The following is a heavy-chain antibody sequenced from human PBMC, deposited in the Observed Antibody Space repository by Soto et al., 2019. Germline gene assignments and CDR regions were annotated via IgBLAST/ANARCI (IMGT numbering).Heavy chain of an antibody. CDR2: ISGSGGST. J-gene: IGHJ4*02. V-gene: IGHV3-23*01. CDR3: AKAPYCSGGSCYSLDY. CDR1: GFTFSSYA. D-gene: IGHD2-15*01. Sequence: GGSLSLSCAASGFTFSSYAMIWVRQAPGKGLEWVSAISGSGGSTYYADSVKGRFTISRDNSKNTLYLQMNSLRAEDTAVYYCAKAPYCSGGSCYSLDYWGQGTLVTVS.